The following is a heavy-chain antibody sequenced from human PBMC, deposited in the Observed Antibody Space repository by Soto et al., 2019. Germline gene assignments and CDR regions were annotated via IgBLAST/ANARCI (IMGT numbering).Heavy chain of an antibody. CDR3: ARDVVVTAIYGMDV. CDR2: ISSSSSYI. Sequence: TVGSGRLSWAASGFTFSSYSMNWVRQAPGKGLEWVSSISSSSSYIYYADSVKGRLTISRDNGKNSLYLQMNSLRAEDTAVYYCARDVVVTAIYGMDVWGQGTTVTVSS. V-gene: IGHV3-21*01. CDR1: GFTFSSYS. J-gene: IGHJ6*02. D-gene: IGHD2-21*02.